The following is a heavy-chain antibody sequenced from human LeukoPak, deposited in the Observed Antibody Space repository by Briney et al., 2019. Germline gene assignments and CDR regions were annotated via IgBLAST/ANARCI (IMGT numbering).Heavy chain of an antibody. J-gene: IGHJ4*02. CDR2: MNPNSGNT. CDR1: GGTFSSYT. Sequence: ASVKVSCKASGGTFSSYTISWVRQATGQGLEWMGWMNPNSGNTGYAQKFQGRVTMTRNTSISTAYMELSSLRSEDTAVYYCARAPVAGDYWGQGTLVTVSS. V-gene: IGHV1-8*02. D-gene: IGHD6-19*01. CDR3: ARAPVAGDY.